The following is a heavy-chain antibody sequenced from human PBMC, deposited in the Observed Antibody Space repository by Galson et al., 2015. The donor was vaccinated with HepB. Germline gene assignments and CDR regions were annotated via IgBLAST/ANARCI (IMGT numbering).Heavy chain of an antibody. J-gene: IGHJ3*02. CDR2: INPNSGNS. CDR3: ARLAGDYSDSTSYLGAYAFDI. D-gene: IGHD1-26*01. CDR1: GYTFTTYD. V-gene: IGHV1-8*01. Sequence: SVKVSCKASGYTFTTYDISWVRQATGQGLEWMGRINPNSGNSAYAQRLQGRVTMTRTSSISTAYMELSSLRSGDTAVYYCARLAGDYSDSTSYLGAYAFDIWGQGTQVTVSS.